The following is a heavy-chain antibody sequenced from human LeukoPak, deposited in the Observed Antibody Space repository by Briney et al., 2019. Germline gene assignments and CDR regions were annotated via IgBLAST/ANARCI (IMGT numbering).Heavy chain of an antibody. CDR3: ARDKTRPGSSSEFDY. D-gene: IGHD3-10*01. Sequence: GGSLRLSCAASGFTFSDYYMSWIRQAPGKGLEWVSSISSSSSYIYYADSVKGRFTISRDNAKNSLYLQMNSLRAEDTAVYYCARDKTRPGSSSEFDYWGQGTLVTVSS. CDR2: ISSSSSYI. V-gene: IGHV3-11*06. J-gene: IGHJ4*02. CDR1: GFTFSDYY.